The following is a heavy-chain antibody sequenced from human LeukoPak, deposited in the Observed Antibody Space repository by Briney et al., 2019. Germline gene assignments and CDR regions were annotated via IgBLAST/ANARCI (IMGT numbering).Heavy chain of an antibody. CDR2: IYSGGST. CDR1: GFTVSSNY. Sequence: GGSLRLSCAASGFTVSSNYMSWVRQAPGKGLEWVSVIYSGGSTYYADSVEGRFTISRDNSKNTLYLQMNSLRAEDTAVYYCAREGYYGSGSSRNEDYWGQGTLVTVSS. V-gene: IGHV3-66*01. J-gene: IGHJ4*02. D-gene: IGHD3-10*01. CDR3: AREGYYGSGSSRNEDY.